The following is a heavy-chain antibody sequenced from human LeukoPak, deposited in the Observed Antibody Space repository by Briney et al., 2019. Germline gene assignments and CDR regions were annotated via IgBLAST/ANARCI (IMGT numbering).Heavy chain of an antibody. J-gene: IGHJ4*02. CDR1: RFTFSYYA. D-gene: IGHD3-9*01. CDR2: ISYDGSNK. CDR3: ARDRNYDILTGYYQN. V-gene: IGHV3-30-3*01. Sequence: GGSLRLSCAASRFTFSYYAMHWVRQAPGKGLEWVAVISYDGSNKYYTDSVKGRFTISRDNSKNTLYLQMNSLRAEDTAVYYCARDRNYDILTGYYQNWGQGTLVTVSS.